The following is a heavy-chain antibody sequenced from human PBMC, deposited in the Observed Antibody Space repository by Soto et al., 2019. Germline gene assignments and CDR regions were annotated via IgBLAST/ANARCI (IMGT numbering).Heavy chain of an antibody. D-gene: IGHD3-3*01. V-gene: IGHV3-33*01. J-gene: IGHJ6*04. CDR3: ATLGLRFSTTENEWYYFYCIVF. CDR2: IRYDGSNN. CDR1: GFTFSSYG. Sequence: QVQLVESGGGVVQTGRALRVSCAASGFTFSSYGMHWVRQAPGKGLERVAVIRYDGSNNYYADSVKGRFTISRDNAKNTLYLQMNSLRAEDTAVYYCATLGLRFSTTENEWYYFYCIVFWGKWTTVTVSS.